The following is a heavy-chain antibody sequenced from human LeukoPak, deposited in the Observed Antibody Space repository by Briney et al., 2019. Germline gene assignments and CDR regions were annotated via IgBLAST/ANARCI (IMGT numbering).Heavy chain of an antibody. CDR3: ARGGVWSFDL. D-gene: IGHD3-16*01. J-gene: IGHJ2*01. V-gene: IGHV4-59*11. Sequence: PSETLSLTCTVSGGSISFHYWSWIRQPPGKGLEWIGYIHLSGSTYYDPSLRSRVTISGDTSKNQFSLRLNSVTAADTAVYYCARGGVWSFDLWGRGTLVTVSS. CDR2: IHLSGST. CDR1: GGSISFHY.